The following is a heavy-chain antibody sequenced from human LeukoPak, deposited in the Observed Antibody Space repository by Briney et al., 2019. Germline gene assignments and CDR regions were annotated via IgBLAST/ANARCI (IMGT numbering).Heavy chain of an antibody. Sequence: GSLRLSCAASGFTFSSYEMNWVRQAPGKGLEWVSYISSSDGSIYYADSVQGRFTISRDNAKNSLYLQMNSLRAEDTAVYYCARVFGNGYGDYTYYFDYWGQGTLVTVSS. J-gene: IGHJ4*02. CDR3: ARVFGNGYGDYTYYFDY. V-gene: IGHV3-48*03. CDR2: ISSSDGSI. CDR1: GFTFSSYE. D-gene: IGHD4-17*01.